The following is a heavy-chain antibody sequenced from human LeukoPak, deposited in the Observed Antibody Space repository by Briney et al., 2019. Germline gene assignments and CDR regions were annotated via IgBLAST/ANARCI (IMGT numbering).Heavy chain of an antibody. Sequence: PGGSLRLSCAASGFTFSSYGMHWVRQVPGKGPEWVTVISYDGSNKYYADSVKGRFTISRDNSKNTLYLQMNSLRAEDTAVYYCATAGNYRFDYWGQGTLVTVSS. CDR3: ATAGNYRFDY. V-gene: IGHV3-30*03. D-gene: IGHD1-7*01. J-gene: IGHJ4*02. CDR2: ISYDGSNK. CDR1: GFTFSSYG.